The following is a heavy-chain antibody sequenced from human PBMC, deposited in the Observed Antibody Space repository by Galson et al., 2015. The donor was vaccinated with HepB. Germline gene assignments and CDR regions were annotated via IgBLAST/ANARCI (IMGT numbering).Heavy chain of an antibody. CDR3: YGSGRPVVPYGMDV. J-gene: IGHJ6*02. V-gene: IGHV3-11*06. D-gene: IGHD3-10*01. CDR2: ISSSSSYT. Sequence: SLRLSCAASGFTFSDYYMSWIRQAPGKGLEWVSYISSSSSYTNYADSVKGRFTISRDNAKNSLYLQMNSLRAEDTAVYYCYGSGRPVVPYGMDVWGQGTTVTVSS. CDR1: GFTFSDYY.